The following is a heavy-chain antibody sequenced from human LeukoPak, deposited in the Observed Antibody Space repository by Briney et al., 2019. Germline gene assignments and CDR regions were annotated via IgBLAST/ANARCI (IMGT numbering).Heavy chain of an antibody. J-gene: IGHJ3*01. CDR2: INPHGGST. D-gene: IGHD3-10*02. Sequence: ASVKVSCKASGYIFTTYYMHWVRQAPGQGLEWVGIINPHGGSTSNAQKFQGRVTMTRDTSTSTVYMELSRLRFEDTAVYYCARCGVRGASSPDAFDVWGQGTLVTVSS. CDR3: ARCGVRGASSPDAFDV. CDR1: GYIFTTYY. V-gene: IGHV1-46*01.